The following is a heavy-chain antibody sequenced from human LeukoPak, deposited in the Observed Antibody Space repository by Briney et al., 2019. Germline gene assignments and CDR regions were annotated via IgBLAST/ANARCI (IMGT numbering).Heavy chain of an antibody. V-gene: IGHV4-4*09. CDR3: ARHAGAARFFWFDP. J-gene: IGHJ5*02. CDR2: IYTTGST. CDR1: GGSISNYY. D-gene: IGHD6-6*01. Sequence: SETLSLTCSVSGGSISNYYWSWIRQPPGKGLEWIGYIYTTGSTNYNPFLTSRVTISLDTSKNQFSLQLTSVTAADTAVYYCARHAGAARFFWFDPWGQGTLVTVSS.